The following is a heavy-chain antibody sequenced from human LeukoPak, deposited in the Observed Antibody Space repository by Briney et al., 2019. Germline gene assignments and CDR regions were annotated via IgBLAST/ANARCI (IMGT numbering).Heavy chain of an antibody. D-gene: IGHD6-13*01. CDR3: ARRSSSRSDYYFDY. J-gene: IGHJ4*02. V-gene: IGHV4-4*08. CDR2: IFNSGST. Sequence: SETLSLTCSVSGGSISSYLWSWIRQPPGKGLESIGCIFNSGSTNYNPSLKSRVTISVDTSKNQFSLKLSSVTAADTAVYYCARRSSSRSDYYFDYWGQGTLVTVSS. CDR1: GGSISSYL.